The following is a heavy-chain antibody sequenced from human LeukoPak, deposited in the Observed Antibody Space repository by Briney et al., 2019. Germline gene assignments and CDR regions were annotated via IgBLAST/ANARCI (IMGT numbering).Heavy chain of an antibody. J-gene: IGHJ6*03. V-gene: IGHV1-69*13. Sequence: SVKVSCKASGGTFSSYAISWVRQAPGQGLEWMGGIIPIFGTANYAQKFQGRVTITADESTSTAYMELSSLRSEDTAVYYCAGRYSSSWYNPPPYYYYYMDVWGKGTAVTVSS. D-gene: IGHD6-13*01. CDR2: IIPIFGTA. CDR3: AGRYSSSWYNPPPYYYYYMDV. CDR1: GGTFSSYA.